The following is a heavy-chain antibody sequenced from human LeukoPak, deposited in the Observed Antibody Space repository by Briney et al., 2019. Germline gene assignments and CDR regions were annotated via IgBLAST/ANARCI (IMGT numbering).Heavy chain of an antibody. CDR1: GFTFSSYW. CDR3: ARAEDCSSTTCPRAFDI. V-gene: IGHV3-74*01. Sequence: GGSLRLSCAASGFTFSSYWVHWVRQAPGKGLVWVSRISSDGNNTNYADSVKGRFTISRDNAKNTLYLQMNSLRAEDTALYYCARAEDCSSTTCPRAFDIWGQGTMVTVSS. D-gene: IGHD2-2*01. J-gene: IGHJ3*02. CDR2: ISSDGNNT.